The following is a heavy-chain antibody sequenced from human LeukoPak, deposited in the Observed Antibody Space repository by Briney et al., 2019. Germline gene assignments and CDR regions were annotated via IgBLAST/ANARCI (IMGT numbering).Heavy chain of an antibody. CDR3: AKLKVVGAQEDAFDI. J-gene: IGHJ3*02. CDR1: GFTFSSYG. V-gene: IGHV3-30*18. CDR2: ISYDGSNK. D-gene: IGHD1-26*01. Sequence: PGRSLRLSCAASGFTFSSYGMHWVRQAPGKGLEWVAVISYDGSNKYYADSVKGRFTISRDNSKNTLYLQMNSLRAEDTAVYYCAKLKVVGAQEDAFDIWGQGTMVTVSS.